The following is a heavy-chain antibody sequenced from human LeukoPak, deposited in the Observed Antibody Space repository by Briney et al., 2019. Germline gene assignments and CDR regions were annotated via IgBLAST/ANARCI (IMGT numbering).Heavy chain of an antibody. CDR3: ATRLIVNTADSQVDY. CDR1: GAPITDPLHY. CDR2: FYGSGST. Sequence: PSETLSLTCTVSGAPITDPLHYWSWIRQPAGKGLEWIGRFYGSGSTNYNPSFESRVTISVDTARNQFFLNLTSVTAADTAVYYCATRLIVNTADSQVDYWGQGTLVTVSS. V-gene: IGHV4-61*02. J-gene: IGHJ4*02. D-gene: IGHD2/OR15-2a*01.